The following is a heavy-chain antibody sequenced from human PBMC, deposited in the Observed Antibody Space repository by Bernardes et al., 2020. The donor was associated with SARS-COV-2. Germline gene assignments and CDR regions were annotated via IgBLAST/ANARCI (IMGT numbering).Heavy chain of an antibody. CDR3: ATYSRLTYYYGLDV. Sequence: ASVKVSCKASGYTFTNFDINWVRLAPGQGLEWMGWMNPNTGDTVFAEKFQGRDTLTRDTSASTAYMELTRLTSEDTAVYYCATYSRLTYYYGLDVWGQGTTVSVS. D-gene: IGHD5-18*01. J-gene: IGHJ6*02. CDR2: MNPNTGDT. V-gene: IGHV1-8*01. CDR1: GYTFTNFD.